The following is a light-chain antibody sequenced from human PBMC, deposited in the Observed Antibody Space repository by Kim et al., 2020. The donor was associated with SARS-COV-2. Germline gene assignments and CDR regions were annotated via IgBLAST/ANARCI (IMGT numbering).Light chain of an antibody. V-gene: IGLV3-1*01. CDR3: QTWDTSSLV. Sequence: SVSPGQTATISCSGDKLGDKYTCWYQQKPGQSPVLVIFQDKKRPSGIPERFSGSSSGNTATLTISGTQTMDEADYFCQTWDTSSLVFGGGTQLTVL. J-gene: IGLJ2*01. CDR1: KLGDKY. CDR2: QDK.